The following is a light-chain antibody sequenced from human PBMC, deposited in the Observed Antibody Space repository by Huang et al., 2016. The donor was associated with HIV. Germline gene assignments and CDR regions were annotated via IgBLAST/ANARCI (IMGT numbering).Light chain of an antibody. CDR3: LQHHAYPRT. CDR1: QAISNY. Sequence: DIQMTQSPSAMSASVGDKVTIPCRASQAISNYLVWFQQKPRRAPKRLIYAASSLQSGVPSRFSGSGYGKKFTLTISSLQPEYFATYYCLQHHAYPRTFGPGTKVEVK. CDR2: AAS. J-gene: IGKJ1*01. V-gene: IGKV1-17*03.